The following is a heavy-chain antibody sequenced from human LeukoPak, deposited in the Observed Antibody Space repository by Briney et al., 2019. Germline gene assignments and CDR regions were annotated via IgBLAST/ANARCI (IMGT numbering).Heavy chain of an antibody. CDR3: AIRGGCSSTSCYDNWFDP. V-gene: IGHV1-69*13. J-gene: IGHJ5*02. Sequence: ASVKVSCKASGGTFSSYAISWVRQAPGQGLEWMGGIIPIFGTANYAQKFQGRVTITADESTGTAYMELSSLRSEDTAVYYCAIRGGCSSTSCYDNWFDPWGQGTLVTVSS. CDR1: GGTFSSYA. D-gene: IGHD2-2*01. CDR2: IIPIFGTA.